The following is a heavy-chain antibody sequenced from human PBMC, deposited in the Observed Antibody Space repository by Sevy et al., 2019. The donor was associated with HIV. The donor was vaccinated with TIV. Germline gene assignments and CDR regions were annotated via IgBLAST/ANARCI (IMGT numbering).Heavy chain of an antibody. V-gene: IGHV3-7*03. CDR2: IKKDGSEK. CDR3: ARDCNSASCLWGLDV. Sequence: GGSLRLSCAGSGFTFSSFWMTWVHQGPGKGLEWVANIKKDGSEKYYMDSVKGRFTISRDNAKNSLYLQMNSLRAEDTAVYYCARDCNSASCLWGLDVWGQGTTVTVSS. J-gene: IGHJ6*02. CDR1: GFTFSSFW. D-gene: IGHD1-26*01.